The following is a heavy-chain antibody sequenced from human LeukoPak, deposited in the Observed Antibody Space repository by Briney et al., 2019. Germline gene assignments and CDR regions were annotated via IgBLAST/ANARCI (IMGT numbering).Heavy chain of an antibody. Sequence: ESGPTLVHPTPTLTLTCTFSGFSLSTRGMWVSWIRQPPGEALEWLARIAWDDDKYYSTSLKTRLAISKDTSKNQVVLTMTNMDPVDTATYYCARMHLGYCSGGSCLEAAADGMDVWGQGTTVTVAS. CDR3: ARMHLGYCSGGSCLEAAADGMDV. V-gene: IGHV2-70*11. CDR2: IAWDDDK. CDR1: GFSLSTRGMW. J-gene: IGHJ6*02. D-gene: IGHD2-15*01.